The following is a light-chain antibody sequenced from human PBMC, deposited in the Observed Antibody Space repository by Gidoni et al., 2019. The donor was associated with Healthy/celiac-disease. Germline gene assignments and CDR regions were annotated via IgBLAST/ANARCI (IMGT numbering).Light chain of an antibody. CDR3: HQSYSTPPIP. J-gene: IGKJ5*01. Sequence: DIQMTQSPSSLSASVGDIVTITCRASQSISSYLNWYQQKPGKAPKILIYAASSLQSGVPSRFSGSGSGTDFTLTISSLQPEDFATYSCHQSYSTPPIPFGQGTRLEIK. CDR1: QSISSY. V-gene: IGKV1-39*01. CDR2: AAS.